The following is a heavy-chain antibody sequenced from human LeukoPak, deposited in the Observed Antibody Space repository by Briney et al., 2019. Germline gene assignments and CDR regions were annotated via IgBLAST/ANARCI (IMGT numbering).Heavy chain of an antibody. J-gene: IGHJ5*02. D-gene: IGHD6-6*01. Sequence: SETLSLTCTVSGGSISSYYWSWIRQPAGKGLEWIGRIYTSGSTNYNPSLKSRVTMSVDTSKNQFSLKLSSVTAADTAVHYCARDVGIAARPAVNWFDPWGQGTLVTVSS. CDR1: GGSISSYY. CDR3: ARDVGIAARPAVNWFDP. V-gene: IGHV4-4*07. CDR2: IYTSGST.